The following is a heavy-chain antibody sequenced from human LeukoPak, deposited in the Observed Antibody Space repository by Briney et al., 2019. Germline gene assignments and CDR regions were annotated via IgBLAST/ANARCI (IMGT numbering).Heavy chain of an antibody. CDR3: VRELDDAFDI. CDR2: ISAYNGNT. V-gene: IGHV1-18*01. Sequence: ASVKVSRKASGYTFTSYGISWVRQAPGQGLEWMGWISAYNGNTNYAQKLQGRVTMATDTSTSTVYMELRSLRSDDTAVYYCVRELDDAFDIWGQGTMVTVSS. D-gene: IGHD3-3*02. CDR1: GYTFTSYG. J-gene: IGHJ3*02.